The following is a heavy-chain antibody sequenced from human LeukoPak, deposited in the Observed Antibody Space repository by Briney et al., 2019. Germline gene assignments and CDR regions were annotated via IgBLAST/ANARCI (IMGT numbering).Heavy chain of an antibody. Sequence: SQTLSLTCAISGDSVSSNSAAWNWIRQSPSRGLEWLGRTYYRSKWYNDYAVSVKSRIIINPDTSKNQFSLQLNSVTPEDTAVYYCARGDSPSYSSSWCFDYWGQGTLVTVSS. J-gene: IGHJ4*02. CDR3: ARGDSPSYSSSWCFDY. CDR1: GDSVSSNSAA. D-gene: IGHD6-13*01. CDR2: TYYRSKWYN. V-gene: IGHV6-1*01.